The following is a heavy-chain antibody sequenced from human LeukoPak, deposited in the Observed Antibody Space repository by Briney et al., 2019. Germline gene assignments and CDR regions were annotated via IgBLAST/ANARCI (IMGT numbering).Heavy chain of an antibody. J-gene: IGHJ6*03. CDR1: GFTFSDYY. V-gene: IGHV3-11*01. D-gene: IGHD5-18*01. CDR2: ISSSGSTI. Sequence: GGSLRLSCAASGFTFSDYYMSWIRQAPGKGREWVSYISSSGSTIYYADSVKGRFTISRDNAKNSLYLQMNSLRAEDTAVYYCARGGYSYGFNWDYYYYMDVWGKGTTVTVSS. CDR3: ARGGYSYGFNWDYYYYMDV.